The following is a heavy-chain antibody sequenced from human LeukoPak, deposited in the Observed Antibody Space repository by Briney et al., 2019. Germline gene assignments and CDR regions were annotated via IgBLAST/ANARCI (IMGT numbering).Heavy chain of an antibody. CDR2: FDPEDGEI. Sequence: ASEKVSCKVSGYTLTELSMHWVRQAHGIGLEWMGGFDPEDGEIIYPQKFQSRVTMTEDTSTDTAYMELSSLRSEDTAVYYCATVVLPPDWFDPWGQGTLVTVSS. J-gene: IGHJ5*02. V-gene: IGHV1-24*01. CDR3: ATVVLPPDWFDP. CDR1: GYTLTELS.